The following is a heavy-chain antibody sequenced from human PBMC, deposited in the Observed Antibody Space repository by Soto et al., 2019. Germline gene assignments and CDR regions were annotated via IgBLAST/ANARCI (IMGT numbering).Heavy chain of an antibody. CDR3: AREHRLVEMATID. D-gene: IGHD5-12*01. CDR1: GYTFTSYC. Sequence: QVQLVQSGAEVKKPGASVKVSCKASGYTFTSYCMHWVRQAPGQWLEWMGIINPSGGSTSYAQKFQGRVTMTRDTSTSTVYMELSSLRSEDTAVYYCAREHRLVEMATIDWGQGTLVIVSS. V-gene: IGHV1-46*01. CDR2: INPSGGST. J-gene: IGHJ4*02.